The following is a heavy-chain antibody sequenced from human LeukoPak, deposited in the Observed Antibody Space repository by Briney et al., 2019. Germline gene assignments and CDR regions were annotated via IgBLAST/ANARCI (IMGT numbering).Heavy chain of an antibody. CDR3: ARTPRDGCCPHDY. CDR2: ISFDGTNR. Sequence: GRSLRLSCVASGFNFSRHAMHWVRQAPGKGLEWVAVISFDGTNRFYADSVKGRFTISRDKSKNTLNLQMNRLRGEDTAVYYCARTPRDGCCPHDYWGQGSLVTVSS. V-gene: IGHV3-30*04. J-gene: IGHJ4*02. D-gene: IGHD4/OR15-4a*01. CDR1: GFNFSRHA.